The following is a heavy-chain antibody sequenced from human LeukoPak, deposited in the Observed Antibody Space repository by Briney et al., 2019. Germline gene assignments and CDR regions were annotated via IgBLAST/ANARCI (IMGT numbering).Heavy chain of an antibody. Sequence: GGSLRLSCAASGFSFSSHEMHWVRQAPGKGLEWLSYISDSGSTIHTADSVKGRFSSSRDNAKSSLYLQLNSLRAEDTAVYYCAREGYSGILGAFDSWGQGTMVTVSS. D-gene: IGHD1-26*01. V-gene: IGHV3-48*03. CDR2: ISDSGSTI. CDR1: GFSFSSHE. CDR3: AREGYSGILGAFDS. J-gene: IGHJ3*02.